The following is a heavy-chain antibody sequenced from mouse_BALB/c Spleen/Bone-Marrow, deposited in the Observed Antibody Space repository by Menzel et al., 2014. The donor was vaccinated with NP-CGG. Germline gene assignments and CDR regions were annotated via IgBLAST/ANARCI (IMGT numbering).Heavy chain of an antibody. D-gene: IGHD1-1*01. J-gene: IGHJ2*01. CDR2: IKYDSTN. CDR1: GYSITNNYY. CDR3: ARDDGSTYGGDYFDY. V-gene: IGHV3-6*02. Sequence: VQLKDSGPGLVIPSQSLSLTCSVTGYSITNNYYWNWIRQFPGNKLEWMGYIKYDSTNNYNPSLKNRISITRDTSKNQFFLKLNSVTTEDTATYYCARDDGSTYGGDYFDYWGQGTTLTVSS.